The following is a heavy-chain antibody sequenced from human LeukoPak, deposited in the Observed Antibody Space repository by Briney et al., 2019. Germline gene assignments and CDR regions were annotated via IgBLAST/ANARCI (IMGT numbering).Heavy chain of an antibody. CDR1: GFTFSSYS. Sequence: PGGSLRLSCAASGFTFSSYSMNWVRQAPGKGLEWVSSISSSSSYIYYADSVKGRFTISRDNAKNSLYLQMNSLRAEDTAVYYCASPRLSSGSVFDYWGQGTLVTVSS. CDR3: ASPRLSSGSVFDY. J-gene: IGHJ4*02. V-gene: IGHV3-21*01. D-gene: IGHD6-19*01. CDR2: ISSSSSYI.